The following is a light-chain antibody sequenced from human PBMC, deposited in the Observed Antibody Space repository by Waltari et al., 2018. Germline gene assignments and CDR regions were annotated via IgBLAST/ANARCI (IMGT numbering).Light chain of an antibody. Sequence: AIRLTQSPSSLSASIGDRVPISCRASQGIRSGLAWYQQKPGQPPKLLIYDASTLDSGVPSRFSGSGSGTDFTLTISSLQPEDFATYYCQQCLTYPQAFGQGTRLEIK. CDR3: QQCLTYPQA. J-gene: IGKJ5*01. CDR2: DAS. V-gene: IGKV1-13*02. CDR1: QGIRSG.